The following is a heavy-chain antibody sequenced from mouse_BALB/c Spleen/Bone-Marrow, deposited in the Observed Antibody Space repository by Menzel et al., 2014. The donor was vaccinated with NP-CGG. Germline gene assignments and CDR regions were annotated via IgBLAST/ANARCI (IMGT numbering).Heavy chain of an antibody. D-gene: IGHD1-2*01. J-gene: IGHJ4*01. V-gene: IGHV3-2*02. Sequence: VQLQQSGPGLVKPSQSLSLPCTVTGYSITSDYAWNWIRQFPGNKLEWMGYISYSGSTSYNPSLKSRISISRDTSKSQFFLQFNSVTTEDTATYYCARNFGYLDALDYWGQGTSVTVSS. CDR3: ARNFGYLDALDY. CDR2: ISYSGST. CDR1: GYSITSDYA.